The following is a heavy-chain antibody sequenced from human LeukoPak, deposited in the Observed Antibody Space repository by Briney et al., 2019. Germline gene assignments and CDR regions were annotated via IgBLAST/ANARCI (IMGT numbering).Heavy chain of an antibody. Sequence: GGSLRLSCAASGFTFSSYAMSWVRQAPGKGLEWVSAISGSGGSTYYADSVKGRFTISRDNSKNTLYLQMNSLRAEDTAVYYCAKASQWLVSSNYFDYWGQGALVTVSS. CDR3: AKASQWLVSSNYFDY. J-gene: IGHJ4*02. CDR2: ISGSGGST. CDR1: GFTFSSYA. D-gene: IGHD6-19*01. V-gene: IGHV3-23*01.